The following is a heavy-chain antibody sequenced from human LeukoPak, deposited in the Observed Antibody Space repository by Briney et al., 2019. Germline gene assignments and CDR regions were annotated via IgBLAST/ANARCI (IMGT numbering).Heavy chain of an antibody. Sequence: GGSLRLSCAASGFTVSSNYMSWVRQAPGKGLEWVSVIYSGGSTYYADSVKGRFTISRDNAKDARHLRMDNLRVEDTAVYYCARARWSSTGWFLGYWGQGTLVTVSS. J-gene: IGHJ4*02. CDR1: GFTVSSNY. V-gene: IGHV3-53*01. CDR2: IYSGGST. D-gene: IGHD6-19*01. CDR3: ARARWSSTGWFLGY.